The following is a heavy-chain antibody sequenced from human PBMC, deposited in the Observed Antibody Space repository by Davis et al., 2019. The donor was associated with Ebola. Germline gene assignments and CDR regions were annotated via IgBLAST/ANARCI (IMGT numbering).Heavy chain of an antibody. CDR1: GVSISSGSYY. CDR2: ISYDGSNK. V-gene: IGHV3-30*18. Sequence: LSLTCTVSGVSISSGSYYWGWVRQAPGKGLEWVAVISYDGSNKYYADSVKGRFTISRDNSKNTLYLQMNSLRAEDTAVYYCAKDREGSGWLFDYWGQGTLVTVSS. CDR3: AKDREGSGWLFDY. J-gene: IGHJ4*02. D-gene: IGHD6-19*01.